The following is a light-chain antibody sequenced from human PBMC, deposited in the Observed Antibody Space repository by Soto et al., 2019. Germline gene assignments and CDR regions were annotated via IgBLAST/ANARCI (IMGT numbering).Light chain of an antibody. CDR1: QSISSY. CDR3: QQSYSTPPT. CDR2: AAS. J-gene: IGKJ4*01. V-gene: IGKV1-39*01. Sequence: DIQMTQSPSSLSASVGDRVTITCRASQSISSYLNWYQQKPGKAPKLLIYAASSLQSGVPSRFSGSGSGTDFTLNISSLQPEDFETYYCQQSYSTPPTFGGGTKVDIK.